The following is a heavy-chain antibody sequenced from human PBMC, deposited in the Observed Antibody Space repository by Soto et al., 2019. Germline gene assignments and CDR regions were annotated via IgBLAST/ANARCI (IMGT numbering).Heavy chain of an antibody. CDR3: AREGYCTSTTCYGPDAFDI. CDR2: ITGSSSTI. CDR1: GFTFSTYS. V-gene: IGHV3-48*01. Sequence: PGGSLRLSCTASGFTFSTYSMNWVRQAPGKGLELVSYITGSSSTIYYADSVKGRFTISRDNAKNSLYLQLHSLRAEDTAVYFCAREGYCTSTTCYGPDAFDIWGQGTMVTVSS. J-gene: IGHJ3*02. D-gene: IGHD2-2*01.